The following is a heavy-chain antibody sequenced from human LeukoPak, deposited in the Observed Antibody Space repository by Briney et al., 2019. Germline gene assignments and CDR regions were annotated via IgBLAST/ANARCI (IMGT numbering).Heavy chain of an antibody. J-gene: IGHJ4*02. CDR3: ARDQEAFDY. V-gene: IGHV1-46*01. Sequence: ASVKVSCKASGYSFTSDYIHWVRQAPGQGLEWMGMIYPRDGSTSYAQKFQGRVTVTRDTSTSTVHMELSGLRSEDTAVYYCARDQEAFDYWGQGTLVTVSS. CDR1: GYSFTSDY. CDR2: IYPRDGST.